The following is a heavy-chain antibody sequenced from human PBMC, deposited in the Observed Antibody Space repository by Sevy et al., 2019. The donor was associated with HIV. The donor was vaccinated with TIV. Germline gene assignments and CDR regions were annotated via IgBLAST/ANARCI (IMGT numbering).Heavy chain of an antibody. J-gene: IGHJ4*02. Sequence: GGSLRLSCAASGFTFSSYSMNWVRQAPGKGLEWVSSISSSSSYIYYADSVKGRFPSSRDNAKNSLYLQMNSLRAEDTAVYYCARDREGYYGSGSYLDYWGQGTLVTVSS. V-gene: IGHV3-21*01. CDR2: ISSSSSYI. D-gene: IGHD3-10*01. CDR1: GFTFSSYS. CDR3: ARDREGYYGSGSYLDY.